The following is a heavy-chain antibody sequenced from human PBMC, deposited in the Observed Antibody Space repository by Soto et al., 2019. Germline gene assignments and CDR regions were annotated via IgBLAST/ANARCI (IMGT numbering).Heavy chain of an antibody. CDR2: IGGSGRTT. CDR3: LKSRDSDSSGDFYGY. V-gene: IGHV3-23*01. CDR1: AFTFNNYA. D-gene: IGHD3-22*01. Sequence: EVQLLESGGGLVQPGGSLSLSCAASAFTFNNYAMSWVRQAPGKGLEWVSGIGGSGRTTYYADSVKGRFTISRDNSNNPLSLQMNSLRAEDTAVYYCLKSRDSDSSGDFYGYWGQGTLVTVSS. J-gene: IGHJ4*02.